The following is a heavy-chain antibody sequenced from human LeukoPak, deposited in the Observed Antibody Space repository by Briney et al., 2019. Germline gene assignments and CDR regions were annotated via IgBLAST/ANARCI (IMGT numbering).Heavy chain of an antibody. CDR1: DGSINGYF. CDR3: ARSGGNAPYSFISLDF. J-gene: IGHJ4*02. CDR2: VYYDGRT. Sequence: SETLSLKCTVSDGSINGYFWTWIRQPPGKGLEWIGYVYYDGRTNYNPSLKSRVTISLGTSKKHFSLKLTSLTPADTAVYYCARSGGNAPYSFISLDFWGQGTLVTVSS. D-gene: IGHD4-23*01. V-gene: IGHV4-59*01.